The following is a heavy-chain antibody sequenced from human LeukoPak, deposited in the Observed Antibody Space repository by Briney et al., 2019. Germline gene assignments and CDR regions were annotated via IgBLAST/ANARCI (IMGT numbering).Heavy chain of an antibody. CDR1: GFTFSGYA. J-gene: IGHJ4*02. CDR2: ISDSGSTT. V-gene: IGHV3-23*01. D-gene: IGHD3-3*01. CDR3: TTVYYDFWSGYSNFDY. Sequence: GGSLRLSCTASGFTFSGYALTWVRQAPGKGLEWVSSISDSGSTTYYADSVKGRFTLSRDNSKNTLFLQMNRLRAEDTAVYYCTTVYYDFWSGYSNFDYWGQGTLVTVSS.